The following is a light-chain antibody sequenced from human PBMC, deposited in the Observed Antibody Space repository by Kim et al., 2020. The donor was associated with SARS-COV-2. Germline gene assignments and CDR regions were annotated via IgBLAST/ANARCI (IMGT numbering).Light chain of an antibody. Sequence: DIVMTQSPDSLAVSLGERATINCKSSQSVLSTSDNKNYLAWYQQKPGQAPKLLIYWASTRESGVPDRFGGSGSGTDFTLSISSLQAEDVAVYYCQHSYGAPLTFGGGTKLEI. J-gene: IGKJ4*01. CDR2: WAS. V-gene: IGKV4-1*01. CDR3: QHSYGAPLT. CDR1: QSVLSTSDNKNY.